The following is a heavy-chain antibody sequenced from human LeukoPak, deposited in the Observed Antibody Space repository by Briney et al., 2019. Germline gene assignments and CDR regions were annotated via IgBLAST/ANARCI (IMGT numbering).Heavy chain of an antibody. V-gene: IGHV4-30-2*01. D-gene: IGHD5-12*01. CDR1: GGSVSSGGYS. CDR2: SYHSGRA. Sequence: SQTLSLTCAVSGGSVSSGGYSWSWIRQPPGNGLEWIGYSYHSGRASYNPSLKSRVTISLDRSRNHVSLNLTSVTAADTAVYYCARSGSTDFDYWGQGTLVTVSS. J-gene: IGHJ4*02. CDR3: ARSGSTDFDY.